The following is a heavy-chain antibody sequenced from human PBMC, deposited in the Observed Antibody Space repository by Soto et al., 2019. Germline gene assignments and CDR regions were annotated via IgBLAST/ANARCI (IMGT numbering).Heavy chain of an antibody. CDR3: TIRKTGSFFDY. V-gene: IGHV3-23*01. CDR2: ISGSGGST. J-gene: IGHJ4*02. CDR1: GFTFSTYA. Sequence: PGGSLRLSCAASGFTFSTYAMSWVRQAPGKGLEWVSAISGSGGSTYYTDSVKGRFTISSDNSKNTLYLQMNSLRAEDTAVYYCTIRKTGSFFDYWGQGTLVTVSS. D-gene: IGHD1-26*01.